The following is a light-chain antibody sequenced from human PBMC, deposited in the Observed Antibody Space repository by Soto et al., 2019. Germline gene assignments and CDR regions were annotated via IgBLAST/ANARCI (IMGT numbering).Light chain of an antibody. CDR2: GAS. J-gene: IGKJ1*01. Sequence: EVVLTQSPGTLSLSPGERATLSCRASQSVSSNYVAWYQQIPGQTPRLLIYGASSRATGIPDRFCGSGSGTEFTLTISSLQSEDFAVYYCQQYNDWPRTFGQGTKVDIK. CDR1: QSVSSN. V-gene: IGKV3D-15*01. CDR3: QQYNDWPRT.